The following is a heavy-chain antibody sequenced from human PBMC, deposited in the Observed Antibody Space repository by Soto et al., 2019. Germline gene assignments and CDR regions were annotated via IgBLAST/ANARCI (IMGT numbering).Heavy chain of an antibody. Sequence: QVQLQESGPGLVKPSETLSLTCTVSGGSISSYYWSWIRQPPGKVLEWIGYIYYSGSTNYNPSLQSRVTISVDTSKNLFSLKLSSVTAADTAVYYCARRYGDVFDIWGEGTMVTVSS. J-gene: IGHJ3*02. CDR1: GGSISSYY. CDR2: IYYSGST. V-gene: IGHV4-59*08. D-gene: IGHD4-17*01. CDR3: ARRYGDVFDI.